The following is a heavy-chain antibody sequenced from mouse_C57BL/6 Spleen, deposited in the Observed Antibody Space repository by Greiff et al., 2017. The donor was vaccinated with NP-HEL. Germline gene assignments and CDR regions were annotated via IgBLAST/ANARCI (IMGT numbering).Heavy chain of an antibody. CDR1: GYTFTSYW. V-gene: IGHV1-7*01. Sequence: QVQLQQSGAELAKPGASVKLSCKASGYTFTSYWMHWVKQRPGQGLEWIGYINPSSGYTKYNQKFKDKATLTADKSSSTAYMQLSSLTYEDSAVYDCARTTMVTTDWFAYWGQGTLVTVSA. CDR3: ARTTMVTTDWFAY. CDR2: INPSSGYT. D-gene: IGHD2-2*01. J-gene: IGHJ3*01.